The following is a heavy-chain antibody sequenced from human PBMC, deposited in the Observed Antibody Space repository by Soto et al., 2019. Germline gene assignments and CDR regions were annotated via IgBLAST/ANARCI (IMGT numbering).Heavy chain of an antibody. J-gene: IGHJ4*02. Sequence: QVQLQESGPGLVKPSQTLSLTCTVSGGSISSGGYYWSWIRQHPGKGLEWIGYIDYRGSTYYNPSLNRRVTISVDTSKNQCSLKLSSVTAAVTAVYYCARGVADTAMVTDYWGQGTLVTVSS. D-gene: IGHD5-18*01. V-gene: IGHV4-31*03. CDR1: GGSISSGGYY. CDR3: ARGVADTAMVTDY. CDR2: IDYRGST.